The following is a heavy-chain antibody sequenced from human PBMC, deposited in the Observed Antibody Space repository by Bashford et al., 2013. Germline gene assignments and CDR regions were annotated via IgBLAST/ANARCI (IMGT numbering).Heavy chain of an antibody. V-gene: IGHV4-59*01. D-gene: IGHD2-2*01. CDR3: ARDQYCSSTSCYGNWFGP. J-gene: IGHJ5*02. CDR1: GGSISSYY. CDR2: IYYSGST. Sequence: SETLSLTCTVSGGSISSYYWSWIRQPPGKGLEWIGYIYYSGSTNYNPSLKSRVTISVDTSKNQFSLKLSSVTAADTAVYYCARDQYCSSTSCYGNWFGPLGAEGT.